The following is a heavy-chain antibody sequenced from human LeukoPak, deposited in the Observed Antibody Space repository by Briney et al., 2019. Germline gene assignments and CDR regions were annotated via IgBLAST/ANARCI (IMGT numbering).Heavy chain of an antibody. V-gene: IGHV3-53*01. CDR3: ARHGPAAAGSSSDY. J-gene: IGHJ4*02. CDR2: IYSGGST. Sequence: GGSLRLSCAASGFTVSSDYMSWVRQAPGKGLEWVSVIYSGGSTYYADSVKGRFTISRDNSKNTLYLQMNSLRAEDTAVYYCARHGPAAAGSSSDYWGQGTLVTVSS. CDR1: GFTVSSDY. D-gene: IGHD6-13*01.